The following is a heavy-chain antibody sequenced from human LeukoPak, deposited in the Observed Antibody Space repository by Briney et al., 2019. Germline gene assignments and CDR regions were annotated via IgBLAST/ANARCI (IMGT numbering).Heavy chain of an antibody. D-gene: IGHD3-16*01. CDR3: ARARGGS. J-gene: IGHJ5*02. CDR1: GGSFSGYY. V-gene: IGHV4-34*01. Sequence: KPSETLSLTCAVYGGSFSGYYWSWIRQPPGKGLEWIGEINHSGSTNYNPSLKSRVTISVDTSKNQFSLKLSSVTAADTAVYYCARARGGSWGQGTLVTVSS. CDR2: INHSGST.